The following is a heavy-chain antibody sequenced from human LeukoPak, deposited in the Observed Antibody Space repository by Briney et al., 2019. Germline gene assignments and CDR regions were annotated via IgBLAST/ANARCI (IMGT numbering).Heavy chain of an antibody. CDR1: AFTFSNNW. CDR2: INNDGRTT. V-gene: IGHV3-74*01. CDR3: ARGDYVWGTYHYTLDY. J-gene: IGHJ4*02. Sequence: PGGSLRLSCAASAFTFSNNWMYWVRQAPGKGLVWVSRINNDGRTTSYADSVKGRFTISRDNAKSTLYLQMNSLRAEDTAVYFCARGDYVWGTYHYTLDYWGQGTLVTASS. D-gene: IGHD3-16*02.